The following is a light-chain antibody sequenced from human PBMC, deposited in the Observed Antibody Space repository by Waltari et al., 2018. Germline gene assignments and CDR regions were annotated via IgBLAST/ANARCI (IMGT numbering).Light chain of an antibody. CDR3: TSFTYRTTLV. CDR2: DVT. J-gene: IGLJ2*01. CDR1: NWDVGGYNQ. V-gene: IGLV2-14*03. Sequence: QSALTQPASVSGSPGQSITISCTGPNWDVGGYNQVPWYQDLPGKAPKLLIYDVTKRPSGVSDRFSGSRSGATASLTISGLQAEDEADYYCTSFTYRTTLVFGGGTKLAVL.